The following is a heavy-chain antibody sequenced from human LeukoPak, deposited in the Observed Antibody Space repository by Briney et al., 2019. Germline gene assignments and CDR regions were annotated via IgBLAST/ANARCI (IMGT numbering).Heavy chain of an antibody. CDR3: ARGTSIPAALLTFDY. CDR2: INHSGST. V-gene: IGHV4-34*01. D-gene: IGHD2-2*01. J-gene: IGHJ4*02. Sequence: PSETLSLTCAVYGGSFSGDYWSWIRQPPGKGLEWIGEINHSGSTNYNPSLKSRVTILVDTSKNQFSLKLSSVTAADTAVYYCARGTSIPAALLTFDYWGQGTLVTVSS. CDR1: GGSFSGDY.